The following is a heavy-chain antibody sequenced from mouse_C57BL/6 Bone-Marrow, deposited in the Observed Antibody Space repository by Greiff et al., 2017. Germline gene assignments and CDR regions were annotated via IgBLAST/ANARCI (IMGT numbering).Heavy chain of an antibody. Sequence: EVQLVESGGGLVKPGGSLKLSCAASGFTFSSYAMSWVRQTPEKRLEWVATISDGGSYTYYPDNVKGRFTISRDNAKNNLYLQMSHLKSEDTAMYYCARGYYGSSYAYFDVWGTGTTVTVSS. CDR3: ARGYYGSSYAYFDV. V-gene: IGHV5-4*01. J-gene: IGHJ1*03. CDR2: ISDGGSYT. CDR1: GFTFSSYA. D-gene: IGHD1-1*01.